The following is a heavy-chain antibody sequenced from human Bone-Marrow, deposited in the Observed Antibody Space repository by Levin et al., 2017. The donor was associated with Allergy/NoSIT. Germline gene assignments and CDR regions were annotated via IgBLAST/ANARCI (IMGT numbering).Heavy chain of an antibody. CDR1: GFTFNIYT. Sequence: KTGGSLRLSCSASGFTFNIYTMNWVRQAPGKGLEWISFISTNSAYIFYADSVRGRFTISRDNAKGSLFLQMSSLRADDTAIYYCARGPEVWGQGTPVTVSS. J-gene: IGHJ4*02. CDR3: ARGPEV. V-gene: IGHV3-21*01. CDR2: ISTNSAYI.